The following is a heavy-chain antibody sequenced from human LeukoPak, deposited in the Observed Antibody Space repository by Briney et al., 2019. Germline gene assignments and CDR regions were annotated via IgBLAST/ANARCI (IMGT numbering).Heavy chain of an antibody. V-gene: IGHV4-61*08. J-gene: IGHJ5*02. D-gene: IGHD3-10*01. Sequence: PSETLSLTCTVSGGSISSGGYYWSWIRQHPGKGLEWIGYIYTSGSTNYNPSLKSRVTMSVDTSKNQFSLKLSSVTAADTAVYYCARTRTMVRGVIPSNWFDPWGQGTLVTVSS. CDR3: ARTRTMVRGVIPSNWFDP. CDR2: IYTSGST. CDR1: GGSISSGGYY.